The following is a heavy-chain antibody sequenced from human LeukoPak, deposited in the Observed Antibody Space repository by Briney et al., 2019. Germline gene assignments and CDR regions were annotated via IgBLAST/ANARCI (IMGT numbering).Heavy chain of an antibody. CDR3: AMSIHQIQPWSLPYYFDY. CDR1: GYTFTSYG. J-gene: IGHJ4*02. V-gene: IGHV1-18*01. Sequence: ASVKVSCKASGYTFTSYGISWVRQAPGQGLEWMGWISAYNGNTNYAQKLQGRVTMTTDTSTSTAYMELRSLRSDDTAVYYCAMSIHQIQPWSLPYYFDYWGQGTLVTVSS. D-gene: IGHD5-18*01. CDR2: ISAYNGNT.